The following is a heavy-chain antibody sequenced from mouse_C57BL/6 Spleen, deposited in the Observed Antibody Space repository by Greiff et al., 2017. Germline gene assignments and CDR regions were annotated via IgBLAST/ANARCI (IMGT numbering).Heavy chain of an antibody. CDR1: GYAFTNYL. J-gene: IGHJ4*01. Sequence: VKLQQSGAELVRPGTSVKVSCKASGYAFTNYLIEWVKQRPGQGLEWIGVINPGSGGTNYNEKFKGKATLTADKSSSTAYMQLSSLTSEDSAVYFCARSPTVVASYYAMDYWGQGTSVTVSS. CDR3: ARSPTVVASYYAMDY. CDR2: INPGSGGT. D-gene: IGHD1-1*01. V-gene: IGHV1-54*01.